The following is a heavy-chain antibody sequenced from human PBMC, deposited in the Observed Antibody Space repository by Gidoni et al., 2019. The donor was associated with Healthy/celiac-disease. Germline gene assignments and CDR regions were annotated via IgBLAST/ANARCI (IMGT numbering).Heavy chain of an antibody. Sequence: EVQLVESGGGLVQPGGSLRLSCAASGFIFGSSEMNWVRQAPGKGLEWVSYISSSGTIYYADSVKGRFTISRDNAKNSLYLQMNSLRAEDTAVYYCASGSGYYRPFDYWGQGTLVTVSS. CDR2: ISSSGTI. D-gene: IGHD3-3*01. J-gene: IGHJ4*02. V-gene: IGHV3-48*03. CDR3: ASGSGYYRPFDY. CDR1: GFIFGSSE.